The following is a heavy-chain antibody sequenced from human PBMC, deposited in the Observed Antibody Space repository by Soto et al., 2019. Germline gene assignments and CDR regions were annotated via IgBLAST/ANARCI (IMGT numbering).Heavy chain of an antibody. CDR3: GKDRQYPRDYLHY. V-gene: IGHV3-23*01. J-gene: IGHJ4*02. Sequence: SRRLSCGVSGFTVTSNVVSWVLEAPGNGLESVSAMSPNAQCRWYAYSMKRRFTISRDISTNTALLQMYSLRAEDTAGYSFGKDRQYPRDYLHYWGQGTMVTVSS. CDR1: GFTVTSNV. CDR2: MSPNAQCR. D-gene: IGHD4-4*01.